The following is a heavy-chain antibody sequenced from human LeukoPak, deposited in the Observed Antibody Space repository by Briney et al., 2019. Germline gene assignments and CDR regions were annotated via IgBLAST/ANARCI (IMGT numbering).Heavy chain of an antibody. J-gene: IGHJ6*03. CDR2: VSHSEST. CDR3: ARGRLRDGGKNYYYMDV. Sequence: KPSETLSLTCTVSGGSISSSSYYWGWIRQPPGKGLEWIGSVSHSESTYYKPSLKSRVTISVDTSKNQFSLKMKYVTAADTALYYCARGRLRDGGKNYYYMDVWGKGTTVTVSS. CDR1: GGSISSSSYY. V-gene: IGHV4-39*07. D-gene: IGHD4-23*01.